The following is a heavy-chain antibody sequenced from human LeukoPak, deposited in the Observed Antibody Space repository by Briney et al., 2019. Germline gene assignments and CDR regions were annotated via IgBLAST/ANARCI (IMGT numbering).Heavy chain of an antibody. V-gene: IGHV4-39*01. Sequence: PSETLSLTCTVSGGSISSSSYYWGWIRQPPGKGLEWIGSIYYSGSTYYNPSLKSRVTISVDTSKNQFSLKLSSVTAADTAVYYCARRGMILEWFPNWFDPWGQGTLVTVSS. D-gene: IGHD3-3*01. J-gene: IGHJ5*02. CDR1: GGSISSSSYY. CDR2: IYYSGST. CDR3: ARRGMILEWFPNWFDP.